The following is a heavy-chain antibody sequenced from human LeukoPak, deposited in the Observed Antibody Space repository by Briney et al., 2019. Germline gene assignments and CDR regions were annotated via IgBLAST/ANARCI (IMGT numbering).Heavy chain of an antibody. D-gene: IGHD1-26*01. Sequence: GGSLRLSCAASGFTFSSYAMNWIRQAPGKGLEWVSSISSSGAYIYYADLVEGRFTISRDNAKNSLYLQMNSLRAEDTAVYYCARVSESGRFSGSYDYWGLGTLITVSS. CDR2: ISSSGAYI. J-gene: IGHJ4*02. V-gene: IGHV3-21*03. CDR1: GFTFSSYA. CDR3: ARVSESGRFSGSYDY.